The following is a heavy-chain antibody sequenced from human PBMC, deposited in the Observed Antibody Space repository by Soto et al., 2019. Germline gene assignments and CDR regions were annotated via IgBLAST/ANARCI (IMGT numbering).Heavy chain of an antibody. D-gene: IGHD6-13*01. CDR1: GFTFSSYA. V-gene: IGHV3-23*01. Sequence: PGGSLRLSCAASGFTFSSYAMSWVRQAPGKGLEWVSAISGSGGSTYYADSVKGRFTISRDNSKNTLYLQMNSLRTEDTAVYYCAKETTIRYSSSWYDFLPYYFVYWGQGTLVTVSS. J-gene: IGHJ4*02. CDR3: AKETTIRYSSSWYDFLPYYFVY. CDR2: ISGSGGST.